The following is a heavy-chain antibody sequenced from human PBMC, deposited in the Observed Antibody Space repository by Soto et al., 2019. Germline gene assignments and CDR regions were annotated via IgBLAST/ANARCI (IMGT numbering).Heavy chain of an antibody. J-gene: IGHJ6*02. V-gene: IGHV1-3*01. CDR3: ARDGTGYCSRNSCQLEYGMEV. CDR2: INAGNGNT. D-gene: IGHD2-2*01. CDR1: VYTVTIYV. Sequence: ASVXVSFKSCVYTVTIYVMHWFLQAPGQRLDCMGWINAGNGNTKYSQKFQGRVTITRDTSASTAYMELSSLRSEDTAVYYCARDGTGYCSRNSCQLEYGMEVWGHGPTVTV.